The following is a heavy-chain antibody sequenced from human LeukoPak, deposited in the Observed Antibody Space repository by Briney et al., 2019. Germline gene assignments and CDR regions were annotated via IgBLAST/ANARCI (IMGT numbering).Heavy chain of an antibody. J-gene: IGHJ3*02. CDR2: INHSGST. CDR1: GGSFSGYY. Sequence: SETLSLTCAVYGGSFSGYYWSWIRQPPGKGLEWIGEINHSGSTNYNPSLKSRVTISVDTSKNQFSLKLSSVTAADTAVYYCARGLFVVGSWYKSEVDAFDIWGQGTMVTVSS. V-gene: IGHV4-34*01. CDR3: ARGLFVVGSWYKSEVDAFDI. D-gene: IGHD6-13*01.